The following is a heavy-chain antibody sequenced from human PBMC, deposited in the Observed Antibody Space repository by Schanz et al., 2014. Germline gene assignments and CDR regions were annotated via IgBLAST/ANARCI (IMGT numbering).Heavy chain of an antibody. Sequence: QVQLVQSGTEVKKPGASVKVSCKASGYTFTNFYIHWVRQAPGQGLEWVGRFIPILDVGNYAQQFQGRVTFTADKSTSTAYMELSSLTSEDTAVHYCARGRGCYDYWGQGTLVTVSS. D-gene: IGHD2-21*01. V-gene: IGHV1-69*09. J-gene: IGHJ4*02. CDR3: ARGRGCYDY. CDR1: GYTFTNFY. CDR2: FIPILDVG.